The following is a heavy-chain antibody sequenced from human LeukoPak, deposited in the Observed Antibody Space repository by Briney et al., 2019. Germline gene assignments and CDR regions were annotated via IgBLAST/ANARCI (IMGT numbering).Heavy chain of an antibody. CDR1: GYSFTSYW. Sequence: EESLRISCQGSGYSFTSYWIAWVRQMPGKGPEWMGIIYPHDSDARYNPSFQGQVTISADKSINTAYLQLSSLRASDTAMFYCARHRTMYDSKSSFDYWGQGTLVTVSS. CDR3: ARHRTMYDSKSSFDY. D-gene: IGHD3-22*01. V-gene: IGHV5-51*01. CDR2: IYPHDSDA. J-gene: IGHJ4*02.